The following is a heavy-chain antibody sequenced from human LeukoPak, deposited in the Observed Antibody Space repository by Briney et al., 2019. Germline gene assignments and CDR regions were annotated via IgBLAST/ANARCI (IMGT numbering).Heavy chain of an antibody. Sequence: ASVKVSCKVSGYTLTELSMHWVRQVPGKGLEWMGGFDPEDGGTIYAQKFQGRVTTTEDTSTDTAYMEVSSLRSEDTAVYYCARETSSSLDYWGQGTLVTVSS. CDR2: FDPEDGGT. CDR1: GYTLTELS. CDR3: ARETSSSLDY. J-gene: IGHJ4*02. D-gene: IGHD6-6*01. V-gene: IGHV1-24*01.